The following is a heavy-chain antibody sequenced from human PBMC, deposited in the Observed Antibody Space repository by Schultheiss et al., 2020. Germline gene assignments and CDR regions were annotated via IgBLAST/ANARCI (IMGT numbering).Heavy chain of an antibody. CDR3: ARGVGYSGYDPYNWFDP. Sequence: SETLSLTCTVSGGSISSYYWGWIRQPPGKGLEWIGSMYYSGTTYYNPSLRSRVTISADTSKNQFSLRLSSITAADTALYYCARGVGYSGYDPYNWFDPWGQGTLVTVSS. CDR2: MYYSGTT. D-gene: IGHD5-12*01. J-gene: IGHJ5*02. CDR1: GGSISSYY. V-gene: IGHV4-39*01.